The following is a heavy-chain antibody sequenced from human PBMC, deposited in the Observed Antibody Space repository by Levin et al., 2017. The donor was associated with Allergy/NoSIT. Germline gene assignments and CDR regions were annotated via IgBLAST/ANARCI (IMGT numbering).Heavy chain of an antibody. J-gene: IGHJ4*02. CDR3: VRAQTGYVSPFDF. CDR2: IYYSGET. V-gene: IGHV4-31*03. CDR1: GGSTRLGGYY. D-gene: IGHD3-9*01. Sequence: SETLSLTCSVSGGSTRLGGYYWGWIRQHPVKGLEWLGYIYYSGETFYNPSVESRLVISHDTSQNQFSLKLTSLTAADTAVYYCVRAQTGYVSPFDFWGPGTLVTVSS.